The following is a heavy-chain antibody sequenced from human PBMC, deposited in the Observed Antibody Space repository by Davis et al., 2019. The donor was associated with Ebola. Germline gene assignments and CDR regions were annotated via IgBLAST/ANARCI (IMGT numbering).Heavy chain of an antibody. J-gene: IGHJ4*02. V-gene: IGHV3-23*01. Sequence: GESLKISCAASGFTFSSYAMSWVRQAPGKGLEWVSAISGSGGSTYYADSVKGRFTISRDNSKNTLNLQMNSLSADDTAIYYCACGSGWYGPFDYWGQGALVTVSS. CDR3: ACGSGWYGPFDY. D-gene: IGHD6-19*01. CDR1: GFTFSSYA. CDR2: ISGSGGST.